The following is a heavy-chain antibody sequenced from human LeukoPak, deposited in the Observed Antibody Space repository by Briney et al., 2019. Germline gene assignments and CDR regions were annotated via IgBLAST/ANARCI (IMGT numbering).Heavy chain of an antibody. CDR2: INHSGST. Sequence: SETLSLTCTVSGGSISSSSYYWGWIRQPPGKGLEWIGEINHSGSTNYNPSLKSRVTISVDKSKNQFSLKLNSVTAADTAVYYCAGRRIKIFGEVIRSRRHWFDPWGQGTLVTVSS. J-gene: IGHJ5*02. D-gene: IGHD3-3*01. CDR3: AGRRIKIFGEVIRSRRHWFDP. CDR1: GGSISSSSYY. V-gene: IGHV4-39*07.